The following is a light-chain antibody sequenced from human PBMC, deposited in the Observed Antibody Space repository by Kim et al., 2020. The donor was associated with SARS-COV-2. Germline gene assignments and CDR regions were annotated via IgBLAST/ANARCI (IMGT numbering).Light chain of an antibody. V-gene: IGLV3-19*01. J-gene: IGLJ1*01. CDR1: SLTNYF. CDR3: CSRDISGNHYP. CDR2: GKN. Sequence: SSELTQDPAVSVALGQTIRITCQGDSLTNYFASWYQQKPGQAPVLVIYGKNNRPSGIPDRFSGSISGTPASLTITGPQAEDEAGYYCCSRDISGNHYPFG.